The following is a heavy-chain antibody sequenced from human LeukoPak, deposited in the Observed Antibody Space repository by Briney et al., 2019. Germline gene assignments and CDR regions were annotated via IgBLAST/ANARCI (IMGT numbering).Heavy chain of an antibody. CDR1: GYTFTGYY. V-gene: IGHV1-2*04. D-gene: IGHD3-3*01. Sequence: ASVKVSCKASGYTFTGYYMHWVRQAPGQGLEWMGWINPNSGGTNYAQKFQGWVTMTRDTSTSTAYMELRSLRSDDTAVYYCARGNYDFWSGYSSDAFDIWGQGTMVTVSS. CDR3: ARGNYDFWSGYSSDAFDI. CDR2: INPNSGGT. J-gene: IGHJ3*02.